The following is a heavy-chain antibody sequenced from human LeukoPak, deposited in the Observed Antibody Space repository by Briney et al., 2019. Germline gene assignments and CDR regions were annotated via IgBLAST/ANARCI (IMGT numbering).Heavy chain of an antibody. CDR3: ARHVFYYDSSGYHYFYYMDV. D-gene: IGHD3-22*01. V-gene: IGHV4-38-2*02. CDR1: DYSISSGSY. J-gene: IGHJ6*03. CDR2: INYSGST. Sequence: PSETLSLTCTVSDYSISSGSYWGWIRQPPGKGLEWIGSINYSGSTYYNPPLKSRVTISVDTSKNQFSLKLSSVIAADTAVYFCARHVFYYDSSGYHYFYYMDVWGKGTTVTISS.